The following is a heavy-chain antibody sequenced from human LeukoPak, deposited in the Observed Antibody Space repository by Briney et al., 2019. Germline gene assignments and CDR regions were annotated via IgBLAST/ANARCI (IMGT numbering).Heavy chain of an antibody. D-gene: IGHD1-26*01. CDR2: ISWNSGSI. J-gene: IGHJ4*02. CDR1: GFTFDDYA. CDR3: ARSYHGRGEFDY. V-gene: IGHV3-9*03. Sequence: PGGSLRLSCAASGFTFDDYAMHWVRQAPGKGLEWVSGISWNSGSIGYADSVKGRFTISRDNAKNSLYLQMNSLRAEDMALYYCARSYHGRGEFDYWGQGTLVTVSS.